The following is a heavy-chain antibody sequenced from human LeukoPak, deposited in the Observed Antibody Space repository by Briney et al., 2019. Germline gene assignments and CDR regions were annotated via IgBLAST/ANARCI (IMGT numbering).Heavy chain of an antibody. Sequence: GGSLRLSCAASGFTFSSYAMHWVRQAPGKGLEWVAVISYDGSNKYYADSVKGRFTISRDNSKNTLYLQMSSLRAEDTAVYYCAREELVPAATWPPYYYYGMDVWGQGTTVTVSS. V-gene: IGHV3-30-3*01. D-gene: IGHD2-2*01. J-gene: IGHJ6*02. CDR3: AREELVPAATWPPYYYYGMDV. CDR1: GFTFSSYA. CDR2: ISYDGSNK.